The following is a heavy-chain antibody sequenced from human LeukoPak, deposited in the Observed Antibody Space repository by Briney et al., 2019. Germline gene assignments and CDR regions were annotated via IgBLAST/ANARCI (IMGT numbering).Heavy chain of an antibody. CDR3: ARIYCTNGVCYTVDY. D-gene: IGHD2-8*01. J-gene: IGHJ4*02. CDR1: GGSFSGYY. CDR2: INHSGST. V-gene: IGHV4-34*01. Sequence: PSETLSLTCAVHGGSFSGYYWSWIRQPPGRGLEWVGEINHSGSTNYNPSLKSRVTISVDTSKNQFSLKLSSVTAADTAVYYCARIYCTNGVCYTVDYWGQGTLVTVSS.